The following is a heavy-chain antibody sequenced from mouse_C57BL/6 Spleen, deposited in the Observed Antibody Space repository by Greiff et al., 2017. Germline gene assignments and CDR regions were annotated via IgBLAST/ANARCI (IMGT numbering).Heavy chain of an antibody. D-gene: IGHD1-1*01. V-gene: IGHV1-80*01. CDR3: ASGETTVVAFDY. CDR1: GYAFSSYW. J-gene: IGHJ2*01. CDR2: IYPGDGDT. Sequence: VQLQQSGAELVKPGASVKISCKASGYAFSSYWMNWVKQRPGKGLEWIGQIYPGDGDTNYNGKFQGKATLTADKSSSTAYMQLSSLTSEDSAVYFCASGETTVVAFDYWGQGTTLTVSS.